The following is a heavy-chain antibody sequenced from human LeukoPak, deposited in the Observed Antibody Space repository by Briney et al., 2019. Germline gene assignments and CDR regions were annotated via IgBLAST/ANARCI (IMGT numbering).Heavy chain of an antibody. V-gene: IGHV3-23*01. Sequence: GGSLRLSCAASGFTFSNYAMSWVRQAPGKGLEWVSAISGSGRSTYYADSVKGRFTISRDNSNNTVYLQVNTLRAEDTALYYCAKDQGYSSSWYDYWGQGTLVTVSS. D-gene: IGHD6-13*01. CDR2: ISGSGRST. J-gene: IGHJ4*02. CDR3: AKDQGYSSSWYDY. CDR1: GFTFSNYA.